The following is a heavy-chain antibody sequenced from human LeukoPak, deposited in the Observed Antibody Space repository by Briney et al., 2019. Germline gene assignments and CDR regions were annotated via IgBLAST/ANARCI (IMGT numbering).Heavy chain of an antibody. CDR1: GGSISSSSYY. Sequence: SETLSLTRTVSGGSISSSSYYWDWIRQPPGKGLQWIGEIIESGATKYMSSLKSRVTISVDTSKNQFSLKLSSVTAADTAVYYCASTQSYYYDSSGYYYFDYWGQGTLVTVSS. D-gene: IGHD3-22*01. V-gene: IGHV4-39*07. J-gene: IGHJ4*02. CDR3: ASTQSYYYDSSGYYYFDY. CDR2: IIESGAT.